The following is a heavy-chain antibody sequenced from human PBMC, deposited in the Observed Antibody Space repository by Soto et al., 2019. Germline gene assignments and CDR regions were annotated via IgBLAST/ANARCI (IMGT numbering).Heavy chain of an antibody. Sequence: EVQLVESGGGLVKPGGSLRLSCAASGFTFSSYSMNWVRQAPGKGLEWVSSISSSSSYIYYADSVKGRFTISRDNAKHSLYLQMNSLRAEDTAVYYCARGQGSGYPGDGAFDIWGQGTMVTVSS. CDR1: GFTFSSYS. D-gene: IGHD5-12*01. J-gene: IGHJ3*02. CDR3: ARGQGSGYPGDGAFDI. V-gene: IGHV3-21*01. CDR2: ISSSSSYI.